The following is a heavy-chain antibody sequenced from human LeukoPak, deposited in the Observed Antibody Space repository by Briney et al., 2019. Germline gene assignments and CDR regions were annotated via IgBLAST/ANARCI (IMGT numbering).Heavy chain of an antibody. V-gene: IGHV3-23*01. CDR2: ISGSGGST. D-gene: IGHD3-10*01. J-gene: IGHJ4*02. CDR3: AKSVGSGSYYS. Sequence: GGSLRLSCAASGFTFSNYAMSWVRQAPGKGLEWVSAISGSGGSTYYADSVKGRFTISRDNSKNTLYLQMNSLRAEDTAVYYCAKSVGSGSYYSWGQGTLVTVSS. CDR1: GFTFSNYA.